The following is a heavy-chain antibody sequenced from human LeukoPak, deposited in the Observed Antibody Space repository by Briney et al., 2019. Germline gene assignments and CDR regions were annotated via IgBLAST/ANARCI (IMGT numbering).Heavy chain of an antibody. V-gene: IGHV3-7*03. CDR2: IKQDGSDK. J-gene: IGHJ4*02. CDR1: GFTFSNYW. CDR3: AREREFGEFFDY. Sequence: GGSPRLSCAASGFTFSNYWMSWVRQAPGKGLEWVANIKQDGSDKYYVDSVKGRFTISRDNAKNSLYLQMNGLRAEDTAVYYCAREREFGEFFDYWGQGTLVTVSS. D-gene: IGHD3-10*01.